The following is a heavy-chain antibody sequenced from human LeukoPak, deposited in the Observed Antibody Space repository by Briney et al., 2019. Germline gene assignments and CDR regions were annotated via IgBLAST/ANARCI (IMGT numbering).Heavy chain of an antibody. CDR3: ARDLLDCTNGVCYSAEYYYYYMDV. J-gene: IGHJ6*03. Sequence: GGSLRLSCAASGFTFSSYSMNWVRQAPGKGLEGVSSISSSSSYIYYADSVKGRFTISRDNAKNSLYLQMNSLRADDTAVYYCARDLLDCTNGVCYSAEYYYYYMDVWGKGTTVTVSS. CDR1: GFTFSSYS. D-gene: IGHD2-8*01. CDR2: ISSSSSYI. V-gene: IGHV3-21*01.